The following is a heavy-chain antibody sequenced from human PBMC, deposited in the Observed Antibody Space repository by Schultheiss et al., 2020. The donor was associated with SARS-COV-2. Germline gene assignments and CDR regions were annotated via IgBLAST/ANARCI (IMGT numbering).Heavy chain of an antibody. CDR2: ISWNSGNI. CDR1: GFTFDDYA. J-gene: IGHJ5*02. Sequence: GGSLRLSCAASGFTFDDYAMHWVRQVPGKGLEWVSGISWNSGNIGYADSVKGRFTISRDNAKNSLYLQMNSLRAEDTAVYYCARDGSTAGYNWFDPWGQGTLVTVSS. V-gene: IGHV3-9*01. D-gene: IGHD2-8*02. CDR3: ARDGSTAGYNWFDP.